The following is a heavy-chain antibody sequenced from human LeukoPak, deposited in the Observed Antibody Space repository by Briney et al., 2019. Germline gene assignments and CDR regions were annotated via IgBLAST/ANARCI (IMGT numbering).Heavy chain of an antibody. CDR3: ARGRFELPF. D-gene: IGHD2-15*01. V-gene: IGHV4-59*01. J-gene: IGHJ4*02. CDR1: GGSISNYY. CDR2: IYYSGST. Sequence: PSETLSLTCTVSGGSISNYYWSWIRQPPAKGLESIGYIYYSGSTNYNPSLKSRVTISVDMSKNQFSLELNSVTAADTAVYYCARGRFELPFWGQGTLVTVSS.